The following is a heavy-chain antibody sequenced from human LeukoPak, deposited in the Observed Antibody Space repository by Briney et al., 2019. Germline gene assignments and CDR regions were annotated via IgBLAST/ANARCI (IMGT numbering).Heavy chain of an antibody. Sequence: ASVKVSCKVSGYILTELSMHWVRQAPGKGLEWMGGFDPEDGDKIYAQKFQGRVTMTEDTSTDTANMELSSLRSDDTAVYYCATETTAGTLDYWGQGTLVTVSS. CDR1: GYILTELS. D-gene: IGHD6-13*01. CDR2: FDPEDGDK. V-gene: IGHV1-24*01. J-gene: IGHJ4*02. CDR3: ATETTAGTLDY.